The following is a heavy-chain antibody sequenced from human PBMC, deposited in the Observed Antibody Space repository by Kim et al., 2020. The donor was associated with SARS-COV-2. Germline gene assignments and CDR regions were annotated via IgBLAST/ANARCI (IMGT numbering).Heavy chain of an antibody. V-gene: IGHV1-58*01. Sequence: SVKVSCKASGFTFTSSAVQWVRQARGQRLEWIGWIVVGSGNTNYAQKFQKRVTITRDMSTSTAYMELSSLRSEDTAVYYCAAATYSSGWSTPYYYYGMDVWGQGTTVTVSS. CDR1: GFTFTSSA. CDR2: IVVGSGNT. CDR3: AAATYSSGWSTPYYYYGMDV. J-gene: IGHJ6*02. D-gene: IGHD6-19*01.